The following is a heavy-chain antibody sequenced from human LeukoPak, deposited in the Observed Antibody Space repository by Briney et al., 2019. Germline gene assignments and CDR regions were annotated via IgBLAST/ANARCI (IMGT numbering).Heavy chain of an antibody. D-gene: IGHD2-21*01. V-gene: IGHV3-20*04. J-gene: IGHJ4*02. CDR2: INWNGGST. CDR3: ARALVSSGSFDY. Sequence: GRSLRLSCAASGFTFDDYDMSWVRQVPGKGLEWVSGINWNGGSTGYADSVRGRFTISRDNVKNSLYLQMNSLRAEDTALYFCARALVSSGSFDYWGQGTLVTVSS. CDR1: GFTFDDYD.